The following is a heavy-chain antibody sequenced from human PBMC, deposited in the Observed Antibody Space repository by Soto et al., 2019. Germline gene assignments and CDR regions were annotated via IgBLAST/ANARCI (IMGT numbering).Heavy chain of an antibody. CDR2: IYYSGST. CDR3: ARGEGIAAAGPLFDY. V-gene: IGHV4-61*01. Sequence: SETLSLTYTVSGGYVRSGSYYLRWIRQPPGKGLEWIGYIYYSGSTNYNPSLKSRVTISVDTSKNQFSLKLSSVTAADTAVYYCARGEGIAAAGPLFDYWGQGTLVNVSS. CDR1: GGYVRSGSYY. J-gene: IGHJ4*02. D-gene: IGHD6-13*01.